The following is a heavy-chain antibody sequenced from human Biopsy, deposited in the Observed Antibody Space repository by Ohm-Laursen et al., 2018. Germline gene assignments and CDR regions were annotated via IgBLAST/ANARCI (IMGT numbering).Heavy chain of an antibody. CDR2: IYYSVMT. CDR3: ARDSGILNYGNFKYYHYYGMDV. V-gene: IGHV4-59*02. J-gene: IGHJ6*02. CDR1: GDSVTKYY. D-gene: IGHD4-11*01. Sequence: GTLSLTWTVSGDSVTKYYWSWIRQPPGKGLEWIGPIYYSVMTNYNPSLQSRVSISVDTSRNQVSLTLSSVTAADTAVYYCARDSGILNYGNFKYYHYYGMDVWGQGTKVTVSS.